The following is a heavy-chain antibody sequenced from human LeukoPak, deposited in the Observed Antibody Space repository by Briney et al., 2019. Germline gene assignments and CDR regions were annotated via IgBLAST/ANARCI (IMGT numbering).Heavy chain of an antibody. CDR1: GYTFTGYY. J-gene: IGHJ4*02. Sequence: ASVKVSCKASGYTFTGYYMHWVRQAPGQGPEWMGWINAGNGNTKYSQEFQGRVTITRDTSASTAYMELSSLRSEDMAVYYCARARAARRGTYYFDYWGQGTLVTVSS. V-gene: IGHV1-3*03. D-gene: IGHD6-6*01. CDR2: INAGNGNT. CDR3: ARARAARRGTYYFDY.